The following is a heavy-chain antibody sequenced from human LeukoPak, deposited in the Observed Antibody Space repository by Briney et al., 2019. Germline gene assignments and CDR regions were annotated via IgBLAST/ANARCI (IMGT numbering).Heavy chain of an antibody. D-gene: IGHD2-2*02. CDR3: ARPYCSSTSCYRAYDAFDI. Sequence: SVKVSCKASGGTFSSYAISWVRQAPGQGLEWMGGIIPIFGTANYAQKFQGRVTITTDESTSTAYMELSSLRSEDTAVYYCARPYCSSTSCYRAYDAFDIWGQGTMVTVSS. J-gene: IGHJ3*02. CDR1: GGTFSSYA. CDR2: IIPIFGTA. V-gene: IGHV1-69*05.